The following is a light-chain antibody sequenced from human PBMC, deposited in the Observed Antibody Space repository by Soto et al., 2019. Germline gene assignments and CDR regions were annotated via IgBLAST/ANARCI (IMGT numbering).Light chain of an antibody. CDR2: EVT. Sequence: QSALTQPPSASGSPGQSVTISCTGTSSDVGRYNYVSWYQQHPGKAPKVIVYEVTKRPSGVPDRFSGSKSGNMASLTVSGLQAEDEADYYCMSFAGSPSTPLFGGGTKVTVL. CDR1: SSDVGRYNY. V-gene: IGLV2-8*01. J-gene: IGLJ2*01. CDR3: MSFAGSPSTPL.